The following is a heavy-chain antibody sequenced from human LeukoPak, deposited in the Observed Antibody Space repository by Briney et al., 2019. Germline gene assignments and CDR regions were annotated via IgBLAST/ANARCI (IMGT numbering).Heavy chain of an antibody. CDR1: GGSISSSSYY. J-gene: IGHJ4*02. CDR2: IYYSGST. D-gene: IGHD5-18*01. Sequence: SETLSLPCTVSGGSISSSSYYWGWIRQPPGKGLEWVGCIYYSGSTYYNPSLKSRVTISVDTSKNQFSLKLSSVTAADTAVYYCARRHRGYSYGYGDYWGQGTLVTVSS. V-gene: IGHV4-39*01. CDR3: ARRHRGYSYGYGDY.